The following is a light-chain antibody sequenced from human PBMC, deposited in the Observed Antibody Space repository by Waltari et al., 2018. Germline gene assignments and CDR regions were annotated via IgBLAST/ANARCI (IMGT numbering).Light chain of an antibody. Sequence: DIKMTQSPSSLSASVGARVTITCQASQGVTKYVNWYQQKPGEAPNLLIYAASNLETGVPSRFSGSGFGTDFSFTISSLQPEDVGTYFCQQYDNLPVTFGGGTKVEIK. CDR3: QQYDNLPVT. V-gene: IGKV1-33*01. CDR2: AAS. J-gene: IGKJ4*01. CDR1: QGVTKY.